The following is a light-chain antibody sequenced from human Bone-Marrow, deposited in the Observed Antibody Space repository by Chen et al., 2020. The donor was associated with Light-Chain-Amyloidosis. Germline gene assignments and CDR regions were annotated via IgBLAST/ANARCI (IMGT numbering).Light chain of an antibody. CDR2: DDS. CDR1: NIGSPS. Sequence: SYVLTQPSSVSVAPGQPATIACGGTNIGSPSVHWYQQTPGQAPLLVVYDDSDRPSGLPERWSGSNSGNTATLTISRVEAGDEADYYWQVWDRSSDRPVFGGGTKLTVL. CDR3: QVWDRSSDRPV. V-gene: IGLV3-21*02. J-gene: IGLJ3*02.